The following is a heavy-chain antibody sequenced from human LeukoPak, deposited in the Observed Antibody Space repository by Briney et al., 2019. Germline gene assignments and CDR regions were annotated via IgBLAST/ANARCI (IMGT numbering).Heavy chain of an antibody. CDR3: ARGASGYYTDYFDY. Sequence: SETLSLTCTVSGYSISSGYYWGWIRQPPGKGLEWIGSIYHSGSTYYNPSLKSRVTISLDTSKNQFSLKLSSVTAADTAVYYCARGASGYYTDYFDYWGQGTLVTVSS. CDR1: GYSISSGYY. V-gene: IGHV4-38-2*02. J-gene: IGHJ4*02. D-gene: IGHD3-3*01. CDR2: IYHSGST.